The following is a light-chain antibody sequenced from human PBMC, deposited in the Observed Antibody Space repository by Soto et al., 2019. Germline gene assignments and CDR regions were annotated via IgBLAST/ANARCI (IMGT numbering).Light chain of an antibody. V-gene: IGLV2-23*03. Sequence: QSVLTQPASVSGSPGQSITISCTGTSSDVGSYDLVSWYQQHPGKAPKLMTYEGSKRPSGVSNRFSGSKSGNTASLTISGLQAEDEADYYCCSYAGSNTFVFGTGTKVTV. CDR1: SSDVGSYDL. CDR3: CSYAGSNTFV. J-gene: IGLJ1*01. CDR2: EGS.